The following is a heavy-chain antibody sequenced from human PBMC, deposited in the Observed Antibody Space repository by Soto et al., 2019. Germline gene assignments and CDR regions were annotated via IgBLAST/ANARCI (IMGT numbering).Heavy chain of an antibody. J-gene: IGHJ4*02. D-gene: IGHD1-26*01. CDR2: IYYSGST. CDR1: GGSVSSGSYY. Sequence: SETLSLTCTVSGGSVSSGSYYWSWIRQPPGKGLEWIGYIYYSGSTNYNPSLKSRVTISVDTSKNQFSLKLRSVTAADTAVYYCASYSGSSYFDSWGQGTLVTVSS. V-gene: IGHV4-61*01. CDR3: ASYSGSSYFDS.